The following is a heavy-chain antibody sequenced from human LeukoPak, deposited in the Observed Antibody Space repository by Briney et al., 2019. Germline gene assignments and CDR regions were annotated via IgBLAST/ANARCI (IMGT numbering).Heavy chain of an antibody. V-gene: IGHV3-43*02. CDR2: ITGNGAGT. J-gene: IGHJ6*02. CDR3: TKGRVATVGGAKYAMDV. CDR1: GFIFDDYA. Sequence: GGSLRLSCAASGFIFDDYAMHWVRQAPGKGLEWVSLITGNGAGTYYEDSVRGRFTISRDNSKNSLYLIMNSLRTEDTALYYCTKGRVATVGGAKYAMDVWGQGTTVTVSS. D-gene: IGHD5-12*01.